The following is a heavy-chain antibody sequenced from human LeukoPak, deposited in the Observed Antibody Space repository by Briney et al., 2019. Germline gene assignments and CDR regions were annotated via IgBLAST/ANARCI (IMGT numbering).Heavy chain of an antibody. CDR2: ISGSGGST. CDR3: AKGIAAAGTWAGNNWFDP. D-gene: IGHD6-13*01. Sequence: AGSLRLSCAASGFTFSSYAMSWVRQAPGKGLEWVSAISGSGGSTYYADSVKGRFTISRDNSKTTLYLQMNSLRAEDTAVYYCAKGIAAAGTWAGNNWFDPWGQGTLVTVSS. J-gene: IGHJ5*02. V-gene: IGHV3-23*01. CDR1: GFTFSSYA.